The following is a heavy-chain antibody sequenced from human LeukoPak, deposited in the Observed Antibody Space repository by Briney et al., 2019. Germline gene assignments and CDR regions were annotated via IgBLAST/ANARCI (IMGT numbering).Heavy chain of an antibody. CDR2: ISGSGGST. J-gene: IGHJ1*01. V-gene: IGHV3-23*01. CDR1: GFTFSSYA. D-gene: IGHD4-17*01. CDR3: AKENYGDSTGGRFQH. Sequence: GGSLSLSCAASGFTFSSYAMSWVRQAPGKGLEWVSVISGSGGSTYYADSVKGRFTVSRDNSKNTLYLQMSSLRAEDTAVYYCAKENYGDSTGGRFQHWGQGTLVTVSS.